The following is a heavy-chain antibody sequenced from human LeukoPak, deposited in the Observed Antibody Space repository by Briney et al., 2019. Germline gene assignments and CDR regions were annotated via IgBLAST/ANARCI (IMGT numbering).Heavy chain of an antibody. V-gene: IGHV3-23*01. D-gene: IGHD4-17*01. Sequence: GGSLRLSCAASGFSFDDYAMHWVRQAPGKGLEWVSGISAASDKTYYIDSVKGRFIISRDNSKNTVYLQLNTLRPEDTAVYYCARVTQTDYDFDYWGQGTLVTVSS. CDR3: ARVTQTDYDFDY. CDR2: ISAASDKT. J-gene: IGHJ4*02. CDR1: GFSFDDYA.